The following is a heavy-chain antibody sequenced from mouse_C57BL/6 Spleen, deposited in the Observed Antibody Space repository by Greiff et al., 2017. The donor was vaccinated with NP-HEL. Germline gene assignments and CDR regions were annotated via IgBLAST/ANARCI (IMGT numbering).Heavy chain of an antibody. D-gene: IGHD2-4*01. CDR2: IHPNSGST. Sequence: VQLQQPGAELVKPGASVKLSCKASGYTFTSYWMHWVKQRPGQGLEWIGMIHPNSGSTNYNEKFKSKATLTVDKSSSTAYMQLSSLTSEDSAVYYCARGPYDYHWYFDVWGTGTTVTVSS. V-gene: IGHV1-64*01. CDR3: ARGPYDYHWYFDV. J-gene: IGHJ1*03. CDR1: GYTFTSYW.